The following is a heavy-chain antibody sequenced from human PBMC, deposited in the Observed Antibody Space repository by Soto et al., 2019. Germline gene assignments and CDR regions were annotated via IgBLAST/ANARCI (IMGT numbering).Heavy chain of an antibody. Sequence: QVQLQESGPGLVKPSQTLSLTCAVSGGSISSGGHYWSWIRKHPAKGLVFIGYISYGGTAYYNPSLKRRLTLSIDQAENEFALKVSSVPAADTAVYYCPADNMGVVVPNGFDPWSHGTLFTVS. D-gene: IGHD3-22*01. CDR3: PADNMGVVVPNGFDP. CDR1: GGSISSGGHY. J-gene: IGHJ5*02. CDR2: ISYGGTA. V-gene: IGHV4-31*11.